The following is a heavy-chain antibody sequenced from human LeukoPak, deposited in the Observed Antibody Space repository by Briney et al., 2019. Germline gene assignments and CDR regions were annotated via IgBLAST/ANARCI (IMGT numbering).Heavy chain of an antibody. D-gene: IGHD3-3*01. Sequence: PSETLSLTCTVSGGSISSYYWSWIRQPPGKGLEWIGYIYYSGSTNYNPSLKSRVTISVDTSKNQFSLKLSSVTAADTAVYYCARSYYDLWSGQTYYFDYWGQGTLVTVSS. CDR1: GGSISSYY. CDR3: ARSYYDLWSGQTYYFDY. V-gene: IGHV4-59*01. CDR2: IYYSGST. J-gene: IGHJ4*02.